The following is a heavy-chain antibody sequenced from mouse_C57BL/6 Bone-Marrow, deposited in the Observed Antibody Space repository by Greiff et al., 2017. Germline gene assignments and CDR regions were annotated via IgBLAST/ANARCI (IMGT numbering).Heavy chain of an antibody. CDR2: IDPETGGT. J-gene: IGHJ4*01. V-gene: IGHV1-15*01. CDR3: TRTPYYCGSSVYAMDY. CDR1: GYTFTDYE. Sequence: VQLQQSGAELVRPGASVTLSCKASGYTFTDYEMHWVKQTPVHGLEWIGAIDPETGGTAYNQKFKGKAILTADKSSSTAYMELRSLTSEDSAVYYCTRTPYYCGSSVYAMDYWGQGTSVTVSS. D-gene: IGHD1-1*01.